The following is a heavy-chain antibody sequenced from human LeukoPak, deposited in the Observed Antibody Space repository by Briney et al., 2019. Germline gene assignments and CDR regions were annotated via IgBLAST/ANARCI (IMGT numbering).Heavy chain of an antibody. J-gene: IGHJ4*02. CDR2: IYYSGST. Sequence: SETLSLTCTVSGGSISSSSYYWGWIRQPPGKGLEWIGSIYYSGSTYYNPSLKSRVTISVDTSKNQFSLTLSSVTAADTAVYYCARHLSSSWYFDYWGQGTLVTVSS. CDR1: GGSISSSSYY. V-gene: IGHV4-39*01. D-gene: IGHD6-13*01. CDR3: ARHLSSSWYFDY.